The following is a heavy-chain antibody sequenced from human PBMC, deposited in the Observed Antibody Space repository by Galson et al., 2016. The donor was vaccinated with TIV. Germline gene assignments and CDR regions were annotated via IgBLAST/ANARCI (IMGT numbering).Heavy chain of an antibody. CDR3: ARHGPWSFYFDF. V-gene: IGHV4-39*01. J-gene: IGHJ4*02. CDR1: GGSVSSSTYF. CDR2: VYYDGTT. D-gene: IGHD3-16*02. Sequence: ETLSLPCTVSGGSVSSSTYFWAWVRQPPGEGLEWIGTVYYDGTTHTNPSLKSPVTLPVDSSENQISLKLSSVTAADTAIYFCARHGPWSFYFDFWGQGTLVTVSS.